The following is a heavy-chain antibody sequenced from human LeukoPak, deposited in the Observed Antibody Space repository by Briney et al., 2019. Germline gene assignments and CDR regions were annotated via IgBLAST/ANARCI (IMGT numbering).Heavy chain of an antibody. J-gene: IGHJ4*02. D-gene: IGHD3-10*01. CDR1: GGSIGSSY. Sequence: SEILSLTCTVSGGSIGSSYWNWIRQPPGKGLEWIGYIYYSGNTNYNPSLKSRITISLDTSKNQFSLKLSSVTAADTAVYYCAGDKYGTDYWGQGTLVTVS. CDR3: AGDKYGTDY. V-gene: IGHV4-59*01. CDR2: IYYSGNT.